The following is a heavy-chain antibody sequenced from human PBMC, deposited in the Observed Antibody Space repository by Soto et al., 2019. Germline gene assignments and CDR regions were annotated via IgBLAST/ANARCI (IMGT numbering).Heavy chain of an antibody. CDR3: ERWWGIAARHSRGWFDP. J-gene: IGHJ5*02. V-gene: IGHV3-33*01. Sequence: QVQLVESGGGVVQPGRSLRLSCAASGFTFSSYGMHWVRQAPGKGLEWVAVIWYDGSNKYYADSVKGRFTISRDNSKNTWYRQRNSLRAEARGVYYYERWWGIAARHSRGWFDPWGQVTLVTVSS. CDR2: IWYDGSNK. CDR1: GFTFSSYG. D-gene: IGHD6-6*01.